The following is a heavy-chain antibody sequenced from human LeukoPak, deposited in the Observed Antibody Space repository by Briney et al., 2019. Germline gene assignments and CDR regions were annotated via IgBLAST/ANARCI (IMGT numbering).Heavy chain of an antibody. CDR2: ISNSGST. CDR1: GGSISSHY. V-gene: IGHV4-59*11. J-gene: IGHJ6*03. D-gene: IGHD2-15*01. CDR3: GRDALVGYFSYYYMDV. Sequence: SETLSLTCTVSGGSISSHYWTWIRQSPVKGLEWLGDISNSGSTSYNPSLKSRVTISIDTSKNQFSLKLSSVTAADTAVYYCGRDALVGYFSYYYMDVWGKGTTVTVSS.